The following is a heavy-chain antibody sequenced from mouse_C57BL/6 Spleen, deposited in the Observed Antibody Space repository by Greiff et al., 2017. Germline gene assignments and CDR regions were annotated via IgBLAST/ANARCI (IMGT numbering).Heavy chain of an antibody. J-gene: IGHJ3*01. D-gene: IGHD2-2*01. V-gene: IGHV1-9*01. Sequence: QVQLQQSGAELMKPGASVKLSCKATGYTFTGYWIEWVKQRPGHGLEWIGEILPGSGSTNYNEKFKGKATFTADTSSNTAYMQLSSLTTEESAIYYCARGVYGYDRAWFAYWGQGTLVTVSA. CDR2: ILPGSGST. CDR1: GYTFTGYW. CDR3: ARGVYGYDRAWFAY.